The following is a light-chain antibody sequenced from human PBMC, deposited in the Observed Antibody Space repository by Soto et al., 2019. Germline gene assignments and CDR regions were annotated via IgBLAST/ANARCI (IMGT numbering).Light chain of an antibody. CDR3: QQYGGSRLT. Sequence: DIVLTQSPGTLSLSPGERATLSCRASQSVSSSYLAWYQQKAGQAPRLLIYDASSRATGIPDRFSGSGSGRDFPLTIRRLEPEDFAVYYCQQYGGSRLTFGGGTRVEIK. CDR1: QSVSSSY. J-gene: IGKJ4*01. V-gene: IGKV3-20*01. CDR2: DAS.